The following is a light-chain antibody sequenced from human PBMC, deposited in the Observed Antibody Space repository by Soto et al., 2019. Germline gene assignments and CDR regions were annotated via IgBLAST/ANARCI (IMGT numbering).Light chain of an antibody. V-gene: IGKV3-11*01. CDR3: QQSSNWPPYT. J-gene: IGKJ2*01. Sequence: EIVLTQSPATLSLSPGERATLSCRASQSVSSYLAWYQQKPGQAPRLLIYDASNRATGIPARFSGSGSGTDFTLTISSLEPEDFAVYYCQQSSNWPPYTFGQGNKLEI. CDR1: QSVSSY. CDR2: DAS.